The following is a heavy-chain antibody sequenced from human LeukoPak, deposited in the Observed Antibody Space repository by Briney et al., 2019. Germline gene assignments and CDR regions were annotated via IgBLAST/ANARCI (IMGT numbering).Heavy chain of an antibody. J-gene: IGHJ6*03. Sequence: GASVKVSCKASGYTSTSYYMHWVRQAPGQGLEWMGIINPSGGSTSYAQKFQGRVTMTRDMSTSTVYMELSSLRSEDTAVYYCARGITMVRGVIDYYYYYYMDVWGKGTTVTVSS. CDR2: INPSGGST. V-gene: IGHV1-46*01. CDR1: GYTSTSYY. D-gene: IGHD3-10*01. CDR3: ARGITMVRGVIDYYYYYYMDV.